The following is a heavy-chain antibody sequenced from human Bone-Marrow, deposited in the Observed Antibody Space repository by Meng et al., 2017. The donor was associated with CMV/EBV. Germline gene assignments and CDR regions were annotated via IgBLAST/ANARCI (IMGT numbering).Heavy chain of an antibody. D-gene: IGHD1-26*01. J-gene: IGHJ6*01. Sequence: SLKISCAASGFTLDDYAMHWVRQAPGKGLEWVSGISWNSGSIGYADSVKGRFTISRDNAKNSLYLQMNSLRAEDTALYYCAKDWGRAAGATDYYGMDVWGQGPTVTVSS. CDR1: GFTLDDYA. V-gene: IGHV3-9*01. CDR2: ISWNSGSI. CDR3: AKDWGRAAGATDYYGMDV.